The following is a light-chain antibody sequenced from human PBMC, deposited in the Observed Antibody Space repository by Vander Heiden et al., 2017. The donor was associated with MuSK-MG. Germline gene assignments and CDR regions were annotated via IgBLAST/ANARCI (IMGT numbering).Light chain of an antibody. V-gene: IGKV1-27*01. CDR3: QQDNLSPRT. CDR2: GAS. Sequence: DIHLTHSPSSLTASVGGSVTISCRASQGIANSLAWYQQSPGKVPNLLIYGASTLQSGVPSRFSGSGSGTVFTLTISNLQPEDIATYYCQQDNLSPRTFGEGTKVEIK. J-gene: IGKJ4*02. CDR1: QGIANS.